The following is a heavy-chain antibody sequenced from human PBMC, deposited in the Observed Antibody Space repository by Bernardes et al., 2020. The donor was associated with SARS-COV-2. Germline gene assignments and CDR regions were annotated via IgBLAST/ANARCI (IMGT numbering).Heavy chain of an antibody. CDR3: ARLYRRGYLAYFDY. CDR2: IYDIEKT. J-gene: IGHJ4*02. V-gene: IGHV4-59*02. CDR1: GGSVTTDF. Sequence: SETLSLTCTVSGGSVTTDFWSWIRQPPGKGLEWIGYIYDIEKTNLNPSLRSRLTMSLDTSKNQFSLELSAVTAADTAVYYCARLYRRGYLAYFDYWGRDNLVTDSS. D-gene: IGHD2-8*01.